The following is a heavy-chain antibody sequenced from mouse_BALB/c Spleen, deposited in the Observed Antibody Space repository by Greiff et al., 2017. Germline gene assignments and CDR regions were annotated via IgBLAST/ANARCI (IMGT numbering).Heavy chain of an antibody. D-gene: IGHD4-1*01. V-gene: IGHV3-2*02. CDR1: GYSITSDYA. J-gene: IGHJ4*01. Sequence: DVKLVESGPGLVKPSQSLSLTCTVTGYSITSDYAWNWIRQFPGNKLEWMGYISYSGSTSYNPSLKSRISITRDTSKNQFFLQLNSVTTEDTATYYCARQNWDRGAMDYWGQGTSVTVSS. CDR2: ISYSGST. CDR3: ARQNWDRGAMDY.